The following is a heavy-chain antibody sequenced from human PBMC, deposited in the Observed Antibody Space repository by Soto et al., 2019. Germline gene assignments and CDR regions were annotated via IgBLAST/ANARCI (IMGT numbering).Heavy chain of an antibody. Sequence: QVQLKESGPGLVKPSETLSLTCTVSGGSVSSGSYYWSWIRQPPGKGLEWIGYIYYSGSTNYNPSLKSRVTISVDTSKNQFSLKLSSVTAADTAVYYCARGGPFTFGARYYYYYGMDVWGQGTTVTVSS. CDR2: IYYSGST. J-gene: IGHJ6*02. CDR3: ARGGPFTFGARYYYYYGMDV. CDR1: GGSVSSGSYY. D-gene: IGHD3-16*01. V-gene: IGHV4-61*01.